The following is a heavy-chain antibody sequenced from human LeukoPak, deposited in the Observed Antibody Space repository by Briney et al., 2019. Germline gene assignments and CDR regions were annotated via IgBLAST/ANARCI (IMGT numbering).Heavy chain of an antibody. J-gene: IGHJ4*02. V-gene: IGHV3-53*01. CDR3: AKVFTSGWYFGL. CDR1: GFIVSGDF. D-gene: IGHD6-19*01. CDR2: IYSDGST. Sequence: GGSLRLSCAASGFIVSGDFMSWVRQAPGKGLEWVSVIYSDGSTYYADSVKGRFTISRDNSKNTLYLQMNSLRAEDTAVYYCAKVFTSGWYFGLWGQGTLVTVSP.